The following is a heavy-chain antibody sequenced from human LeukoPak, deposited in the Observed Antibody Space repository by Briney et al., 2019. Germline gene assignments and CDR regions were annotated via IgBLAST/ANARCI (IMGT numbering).Heavy chain of an antibody. CDR3: ARGPITMVRGVYYYYYGMDV. CDR1: GGSFSGYY. Sequence: SETLSLTCAVYGGSFSGYYWSWIRQPPGKGLEWIGEINHSGSTNYNPSLKSRVTISVDTSKNQFSLKLSSVTAADTAVYYCARGPITMVRGVYYYYYGMDVWGQGTTVTVSS. D-gene: IGHD3-10*01. CDR2: INHSGST. J-gene: IGHJ6*02. V-gene: IGHV4-34*01.